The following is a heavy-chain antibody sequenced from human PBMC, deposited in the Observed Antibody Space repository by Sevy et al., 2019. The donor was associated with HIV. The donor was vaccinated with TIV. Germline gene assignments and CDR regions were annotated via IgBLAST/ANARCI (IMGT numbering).Heavy chain of an antibody. CDR2: IYHSGST. CDR1: GYSISSGYY. CDR3: ARVGQYSYGRHYYGMDV. J-gene: IGHJ6*02. V-gene: IGHV4-38-2*01. Sequence: SETLSLTCAVSGYSISSGYYWGWIRQPPEKGLEWIGSIYHSGSTYYNPSLKSRVTISVDTSKNQFSLKLSSVTAADTAVYYCARVGQYSYGRHYYGMDVWGQRTTVTVSS. D-gene: IGHD5-18*01.